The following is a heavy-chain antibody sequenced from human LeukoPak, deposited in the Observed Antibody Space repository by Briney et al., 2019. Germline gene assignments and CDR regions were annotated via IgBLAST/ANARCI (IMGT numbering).Heavy chain of an antibody. CDR3: ARGDGYIPFDF. Sequence: SETLSLTCTVSGGFIRRDYRSWLRQPPGKPLEWMGYIYTTGTTKYNPSLKGRVSISVDTSNSQFSLKLTSVTAADTAVYYCARGDGYIPFDFWGHGILVSVSS. CDR2: IYTTGTT. D-gene: IGHD5-24*01. V-gene: IGHV4-4*08. CDR1: GGFIRRDY. J-gene: IGHJ4*01.